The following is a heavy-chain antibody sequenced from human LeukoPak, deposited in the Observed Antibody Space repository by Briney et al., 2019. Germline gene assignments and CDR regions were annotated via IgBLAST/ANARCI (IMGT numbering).Heavy chain of an antibody. V-gene: IGHV3-23*01. J-gene: IGHJ6*03. CDR2: VSGTGVKT. CDR3: AKAGGSGSYLYYYIDV. Sequence: PGGSLRLPCAASGFTFSNHAMNWVRQAPGKGLEWVSGVSGTGVKTYYADSVKGRFTISRDNSKTTLYLQINSLRADDTAVYYCAKAGGSGSYLYYYIDVWGKGTTVTVSS. D-gene: IGHD3-10*01. CDR1: GFTFSNHA.